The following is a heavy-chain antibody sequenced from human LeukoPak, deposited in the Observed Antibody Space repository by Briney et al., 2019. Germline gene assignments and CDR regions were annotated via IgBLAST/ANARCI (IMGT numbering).Heavy chain of an antibody. D-gene: IGHD6-13*01. V-gene: IGHV4-61*02. Sequence: SETLSLTCSVSGGSIRSGTYHRTWIRQPAGKGLEWIGRISGSGSTDYNASLKSRVTMSVDTSKNQLSLKVISVTAAGTAVYYCARGVIAAGGNDFDYWGQGTLVTVSS. J-gene: IGHJ4*02. CDR2: ISGSGST. CDR3: ARGVIAAGGNDFDY. CDR1: GGSIRSGTYH.